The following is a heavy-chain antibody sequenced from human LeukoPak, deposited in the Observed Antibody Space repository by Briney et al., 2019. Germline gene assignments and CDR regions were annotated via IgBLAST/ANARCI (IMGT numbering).Heavy chain of an antibody. D-gene: IGHD1-1*01. CDR1: GGSISGDYY. V-gene: IGHV4-30-4*01. CDR3: ARHRRNWNRPYYFDY. J-gene: IGHJ4*02. Sequence: SQTLSLTCTVSGGSISGDYYWCWLRQPPGKGLEWIGYIYYSGSTYYNPSLKSRVTISVDTSKNQFSLKLSSVTAADTAVYYCARHRRNWNRPYYFDYWGQGTLVTVSS. CDR2: IYYSGST.